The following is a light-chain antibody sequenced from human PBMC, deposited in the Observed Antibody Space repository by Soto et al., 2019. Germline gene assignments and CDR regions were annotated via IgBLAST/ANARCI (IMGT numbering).Light chain of an antibody. Sequence: EIVMTQSPATLSLSPGERATLSCRASQSVSSNLAWYQQKPGQAPRLLISDASTRATGISARFSGSGSGTDFTLTISSLQPEDFAVYYCQQYNNWPYTFGQGTKVEIK. V-gene: IGKV3-15*01. CDR2: DAS. CDR3: QQYNNWPYT. J-gene: IGKJ1*01. CDR1: QSVSSN.